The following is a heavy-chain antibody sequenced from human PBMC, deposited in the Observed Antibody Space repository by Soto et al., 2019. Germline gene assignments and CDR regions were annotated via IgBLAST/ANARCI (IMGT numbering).Heavy chain of an antibody. V-gene: IGHV1-46*03. J-gene: IGHJ4*02. D-gene: IGHD6-19*01. Sequence: GGSVKFSCKASGFSFSDYFMHWVRQAPGQGLEWMGIINPSGDSRNYAQKFQGRVTISRDKSKNTLYLQMSSLRVEDTAVYYCAKDRGWSSADLEYWGQGTLVTVS. CDR2: INPSGDSR. CDR1: GFSFSDYF. CDR3: AKDRGWSSADLEY.